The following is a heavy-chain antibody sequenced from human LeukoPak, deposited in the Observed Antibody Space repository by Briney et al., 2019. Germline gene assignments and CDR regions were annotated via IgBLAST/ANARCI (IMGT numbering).Heavy chain of an antibody. CDR1: GYRFTSYW. Sequence: GESLKISCKGSGYRFTSYWIGWVRQMPGKGLEWMGIIYPGDSDTRYSPSFQGQVTISADKSISTAYLQWSSLKASDTAMYYCARLGTYDILTGYLGAFDIRGQGTMVTVSS. D-gene: IGHD3-9*01. V-gene: IGHV5-51*01. J-gene: IGHJ3*02. CDR3: ARLGTYDILTGYLGAFDI. CDR2: IYPGDSDT.